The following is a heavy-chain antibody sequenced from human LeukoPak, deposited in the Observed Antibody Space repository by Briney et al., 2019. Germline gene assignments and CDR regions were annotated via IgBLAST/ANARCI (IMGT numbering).Heavy chain of an antibody. CDR2: IPGSGDST. V-gene: IGHV3-23*01. J-gene: IGHJ4*02. Sequence: PGGSLRLYCEASGFTFSSYAMTWVRQAPGKGLEWVSAIPGSGDSTYYADSVKGRFTISRDNSKNTLYLQMNSLRAEDTAVYYCAKRVGFRGPEGYWGQGTLVTVSS. CDR1: GFTFSSYA. CDR3: AKRVGFRGPEGY. D-gene: IGHD3-10*01.